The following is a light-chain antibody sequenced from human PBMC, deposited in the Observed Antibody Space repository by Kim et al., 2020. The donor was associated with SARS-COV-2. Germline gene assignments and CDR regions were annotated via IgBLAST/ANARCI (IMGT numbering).Light chain of an antibody. CDR3: LQDYNYPRT. V-gene: IGKV1-6*01. Sequence: ASIGDQVHLTCRASQGIRNELGWYQQKPGRAPKLLIYAASSLQSGVPSRFSGSGSGTDFTLTISSLQPEDFATYYCLQDYNYPRTFGQGTKVDIK. CDR2: AAS. J-gene: IGKJ1*01. CDR1: QGIRNE.